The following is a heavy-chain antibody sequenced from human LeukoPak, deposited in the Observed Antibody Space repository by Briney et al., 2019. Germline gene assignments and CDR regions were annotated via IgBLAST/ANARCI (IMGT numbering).Heavy chain of an antibody. J-gene: IGHJ4*02. Sequence: GGSLRLSCAASGFTFSSYGMHWVRQAPGKGLEGVAVISYDGSNKYYADSVKGRFTISRDNSKNTLYLQMNSLRAEDTAVYYCAKEEVRGVIDYWGQGTLVTVSS. V-gene: IGHV3-30*18. CDR2: ISYDGSNK. CDR1: GFTFSSYG. D-gene: IGHD3-10*01. CDR3: AKEEVRGVIDY.